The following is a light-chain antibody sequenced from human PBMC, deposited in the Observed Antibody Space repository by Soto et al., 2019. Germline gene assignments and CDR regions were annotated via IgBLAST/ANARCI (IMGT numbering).Light chain of an antibody. CDR1: FSNIGAGYD. J-gene: IGLJ3*02. V-gene: IGLV1-40*01. Sequence: QSVLTQPPSVSGAPGQRVTISCTGSFSNIGAGYDVHWYQQLPGAAPKLLIFGNSNRPSGVPDRFSGSKSVTSASLAITGLQAEDEADYYCQSYDSSLSSWVFGGGTKVTVL. CDR3: QSYDSSLSSWV. CDR2: GNS.